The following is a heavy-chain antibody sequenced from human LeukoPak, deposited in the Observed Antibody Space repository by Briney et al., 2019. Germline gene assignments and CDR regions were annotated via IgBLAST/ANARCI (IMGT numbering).Heavy chain of an antibody. D-gene: IGHD6-19*01. Sequence: PGGSLRLSCRAYGFSFTTYYMNWVRQAQGKGLEWVSIIHADGDPKHYADSVKGRFTISRANSKNLLYLEMTSLRAEDTARYYCGKDGHCPDAVCPTKIVVAGYIDHGDQGTGVTVSS. CDR2: IHADGDPK. V-gene: IGHV3-23*01. CDR3: GKDGHCPDAVCPTKIVVAGYIDH. J-gene: IGHJ4*02. CDR1: GFSFTTYY.